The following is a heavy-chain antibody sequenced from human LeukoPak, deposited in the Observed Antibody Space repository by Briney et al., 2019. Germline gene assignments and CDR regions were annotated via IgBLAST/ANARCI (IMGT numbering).Heavy chain of an antibody. CDR3: ANRGKYYFDY. D-gene: IGHD1-14*01. CDR1: GFTFSDYY. CDR2: ISSSSSYT. Sequence: PGGSLRLSCAASGFTFSDYYMSWIRQAPGKGLEWVSYISSSSSYTNYADSVKGRFTISRDNSKNTLYLLMNSLRAEDTAIYYCANRGKYYFDYWGQGTLVTVSS. V-gene: IGHV3-11*03. J-gene: IGHJ4*02.